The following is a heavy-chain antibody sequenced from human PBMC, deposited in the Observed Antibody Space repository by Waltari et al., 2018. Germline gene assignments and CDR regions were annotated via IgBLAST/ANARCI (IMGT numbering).Heavy chain of an antibody. V-gene: IGHV3-74*01. CDR3: VRGSSGWYGTDF. CDR2: MNSDASSK. Sequence: EVKLVESGGGLVQPGGSLRLSCAASGFTFSDNWMHWVRQAPGKGLVWESRMNSDASSKDYADSVKGRCTISRDNAENTLYLQMNSLRIEDTAVYYCVRGSSGWYGTDFWGQGTLVTVSS. J-gene: IGHJ4*02. D-gene: IGHD6-19*01. CDR1: GFTFSDNW.